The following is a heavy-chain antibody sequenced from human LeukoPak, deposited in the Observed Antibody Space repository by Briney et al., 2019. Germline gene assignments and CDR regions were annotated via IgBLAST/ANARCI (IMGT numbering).Heavy chain of an antibody. Sequence: GGSLRLSCAASGFIVSSNYMSWVRQAPGKGLEWVSVIYSGGSTYYTDSVKGRFTISRDKSKNTLFLQMNSLRAEDTAVYYCARGVHDFWSGFYFDYWGQGTLVTVSS. CDR1: GFIVSSNY. CDR2: IYSGGST. CDR3: ARGVHDFWSGFYFDY. D-gene: IGHD3-3*01. J-gene: IGHJ4*02. V-gene: IGHV3-66*02.